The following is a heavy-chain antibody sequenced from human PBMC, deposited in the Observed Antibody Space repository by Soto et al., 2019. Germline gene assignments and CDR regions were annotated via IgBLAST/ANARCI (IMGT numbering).Heavy chain of an antibody. CDR1: GFTFSRYG. J-gene: IGHJ5*02. CDR3: ARYVSSRYNNWIDP. V-gene: IGHV3-33*01. D-gene: IGHD6-13*01. Sequence: QVQLVESGGGVVQPGGSLRLSCAASGFTFSRYGMHWVRQAPGKGLEWVAVIWYDGGEKYYADSVEGRFTISRDNSKNTLSLPMNNLRAEGTAVYYCARYVSSRYNNWIDPWGQGTLVTVSS. CDR2: IWYDGGEK.